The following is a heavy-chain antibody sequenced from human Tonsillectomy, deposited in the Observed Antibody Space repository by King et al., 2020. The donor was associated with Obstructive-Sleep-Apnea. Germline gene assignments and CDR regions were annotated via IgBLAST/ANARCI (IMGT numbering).Heavy chain of an antibody. CDR1: GFTFSSHS. CDR2: ISSSSTYI. D-gene: IGHD2-15*01. J-gene: IGHJ4*02. Sequence: QLVQSGGGLVKPGGSLRLSCAASGFTFSSHSMSWVRQAPGQGLEWVSSISSSSTYIYYADSVKGRFTISRDNAKNSLYLQMNSLRAEDTAVYYCARDPCSGGSCYWWYFDYWGQGTLVTVSS. CDR3: ARDPCSGGSCYWWYFDY. V-gene: IGHV3-21*01.